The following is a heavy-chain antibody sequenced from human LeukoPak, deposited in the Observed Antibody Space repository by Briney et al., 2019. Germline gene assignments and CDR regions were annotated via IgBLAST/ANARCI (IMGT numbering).Heavy chain of an antibody. Sequence: SETLSLTCTVSGYSISSGYYWGWIRQPPGKGLEWIGSIHQSGSTYYNPSLKSRVTISVDTSKNQFSLKLSSVTAADTAVYYCARVPGPNWFDPWGQGTLVTVSS. CDR3: ARVPGPNWFDP. CDR1: GYSISSGYY. CDR2: IHQSGST. V-gene: IGHV4-38-2*02. J-gene: IGHJ5*02.